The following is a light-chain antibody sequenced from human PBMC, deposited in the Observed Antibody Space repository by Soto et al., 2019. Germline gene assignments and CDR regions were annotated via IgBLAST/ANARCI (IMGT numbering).Light chain of an antibody. CDR2: GAS. CDR1: QSVSSN. Sequence: EIVMTQSAATLSVSPGERATLSCRASQSVSSNLAWYQQTPGQAPRLLIYGASTRATGIPARFSGSGSGTEFTLTITSLQSEDFAVYYCQQYNNWPRTFGQGTKVEIK. J-gene: IGKJ1*01. CDR3: QQYNNWPRT. V-gene: IGKV3-15*01.